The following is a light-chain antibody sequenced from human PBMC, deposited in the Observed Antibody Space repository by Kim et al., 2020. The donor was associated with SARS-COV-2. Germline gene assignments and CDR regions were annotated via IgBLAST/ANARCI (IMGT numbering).Light chain of an antibody. CDR2: DAS. Sequence: DIQMTQSPSTLPASVGDRVTITCRATQYVTRGLAWYKQKPGRAPKLLIYDASTLDRGVPSRFRGSGSGTEFTLTINSLQPDDFASYYCQHRQTFGQGTKVDIK. CDR3: QHRQT. CDR1: QYVTRG. J-gene: IGKJ1*01. V-gene: IGKV1-5*01.